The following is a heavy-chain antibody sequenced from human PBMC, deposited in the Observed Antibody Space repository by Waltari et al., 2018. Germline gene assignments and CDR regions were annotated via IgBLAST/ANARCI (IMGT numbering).Heavy chain of an antibody. V-gene: IGHV4-39*07. CDR3: ARLSPPMWVRGVKGGYCFDY. Sequence: QLQLLESGPGLVKPSETLSLSCSVSGDSVINSNYSWGWIRQPPGKGLEWIGNIYYSGRSSYNPSLKGRVIISVDTSKNQFSVRLTSVTAADTALFYCARLSPPMWVRGVKGGYCFDYWGPGTLVTVSS. D-gene: IGHD3-10*01. J-gene: IGHJ4*02. CDR2: IYYSGRS. CDR1: GDSVINSNYS.